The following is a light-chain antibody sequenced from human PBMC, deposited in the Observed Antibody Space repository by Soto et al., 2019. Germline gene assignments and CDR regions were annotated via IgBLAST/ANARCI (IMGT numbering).Light chain of an antibody. J-gene: IGLJ1*01. V-gene: IGLV1-44*01. CDR3: QSYDSRLTAYV. CDR1: SSNIGSNT. Sequence: QSVLTQPPSASGTPGQRVTISCSGSSSNIGSNTVNWYQQLPGTAPTLLIYYNNQRPSGVPDRFSGSKSGTSASLAISGLQSEDEAHYYCQSYDSRLTAYVFGSGTKVTVL. CDR2: YNN.